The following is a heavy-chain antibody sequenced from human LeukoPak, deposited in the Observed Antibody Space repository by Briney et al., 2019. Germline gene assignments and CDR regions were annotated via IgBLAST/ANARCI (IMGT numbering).Heavy chain of an antibody. V-gene: IGHV3-53*05. CDR3: AKPSKVAVAGSNWFDP. CDR2: IYSGGGT. J-gene: IGHJ5*02. Sequence: QPGGSLRLSCAASGFTVSSNYINWVRQAPGKGLEWVSVIYSGGGTYYADSVKGRFTISTDNSKNTLYLQMNSLRAEDTAVYYCAKPSKVAVAGSNWFDPWGQGTLVTVSS. D-gene: IGHD6-19*01. CDR1: GFTVSSNY.